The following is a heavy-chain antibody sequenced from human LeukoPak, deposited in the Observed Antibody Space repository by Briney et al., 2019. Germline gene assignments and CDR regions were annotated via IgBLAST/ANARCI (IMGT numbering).Heavy chain of an antibody. J-gene: IGHJ4*02. D-gene: IGHD2-15*01. CDR3: ARDIGSCYRD. CDR1: GCTFSSYG. Sequence: GGSLRLSCGASGCTFSSYGMSWVRQARGKGLEWVSAISGSGGSTYCADSVKGRFTISRDNSKNTLYLQMNRLRAEDTAVYYCARDIGSCYRDWGQEPVLSVPS. CDR2: ISGSGGST. V-gene: IGHV3-23*01.